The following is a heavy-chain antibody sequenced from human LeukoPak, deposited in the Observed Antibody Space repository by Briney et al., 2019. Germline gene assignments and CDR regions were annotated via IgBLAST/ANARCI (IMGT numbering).Heavy chain of an antibody. CDR1: GGSIISYY. V-gene: IGHV4-4*07. CDR3: ARSRIMVYALDY. J-gene: IGHJ4*02. Sequence: SETLSLTCTVSGGSIISYYWSWIRQPAGKGLEWLGRIYTSGSANSSPSLKGRVTMSVDASKNQFSLTLSSVTAADTAVYYCARSRIMVYALDYWGQGTLVTVSS. CDR2: IYTSGSA. D-gene: IGHD2-8*01.